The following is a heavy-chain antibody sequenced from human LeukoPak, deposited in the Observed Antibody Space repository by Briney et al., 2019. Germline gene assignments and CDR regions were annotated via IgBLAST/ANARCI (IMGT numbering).Heavy chain of an antibody. Sequence: SETLSLTCTVSGGSISSYYWSWIRQPPGKGLEWIGYIYYSGSTNYNPSLKSRVTISVDTSKNQFSLKLSSVTAADTAVYYSARDVWGGYFDYWGQGTLVTVSS. J-gene: IGHJ4*02. V-gene: IGHV4-59*01. CDR1: GGSISSYY. D-gene: IGHD3-16*01. CDR3: ARDVWGGYFDY. CDR2: IYYSGST.